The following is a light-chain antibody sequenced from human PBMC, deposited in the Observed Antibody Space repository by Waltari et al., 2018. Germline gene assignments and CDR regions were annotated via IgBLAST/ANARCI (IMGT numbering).Light chain of an antibody. CDR1: QSVSSSY. Sequence: EIVLTQSPGTLSLSPGERAPLPCRASQSVSSSYLAWYQQKPGQAPRLLIYGASSRATGIPDRFSGSGSGTDFTLTISRLEPEDFAVYYCQQYGSSPPITFGQGTRLEIK. J-gene: IGKJ5*01. CDR2: GAS. CDR3: QQYGSSPPIT. V-gene: IGKV3-20*01.